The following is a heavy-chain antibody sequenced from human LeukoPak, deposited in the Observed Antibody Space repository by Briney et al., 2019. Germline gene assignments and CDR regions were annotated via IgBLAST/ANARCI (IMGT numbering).Heavy chain of an antibody. CDR2: ISAYNGNT. Sequence: ASVKVSCKASGYTFTSYGISWVRQAPGQGLEWMGWISAYNGNTNYAQKLQGRVTMTTDTSTSTAYMELSRLRSDDTAVYYCATESTSPLEDRFDYWGQGTLVTVSS. J-gene: IGHJ4*02. CDR1: GYTFTSYG. D-gene: IGHD2-2*01. CDR3: ATESTSPLEDRFDY. V-gene: IGHV1-18*01.